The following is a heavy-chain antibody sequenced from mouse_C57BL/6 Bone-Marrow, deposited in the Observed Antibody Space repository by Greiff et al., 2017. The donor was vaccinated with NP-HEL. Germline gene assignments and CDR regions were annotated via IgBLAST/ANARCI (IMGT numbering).Heavy chain of an antibody. V-gene: IGHV1-59*01. J-gene: IGHJ2*01. CDR2: IDPSDSYT. Sequence: VQLQQPGAELVRPGTSVKLSCKASGYTFTSYWMHWVKQRPGQGLEWIGVIDPSDSYTNYNQKFKGKATLTVDTSSSSAYMQLSSLTSEDSAVYYCARSVWDFDYWGQGTTLTVSS. D-gene: IGHD4-1*01. CDR1: GYTFTSYW. CDR3: ARSVWDFDY.